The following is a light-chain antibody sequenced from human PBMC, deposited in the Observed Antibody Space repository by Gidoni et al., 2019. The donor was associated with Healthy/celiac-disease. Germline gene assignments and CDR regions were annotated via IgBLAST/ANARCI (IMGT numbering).Light chain of an antibody. CDR3: QQLNSYPHT. CDR2: AAS. J-gene: IGKJ2*01. V-gene: IGKV1-9*01. CDR1: QGISSY. Sequence: DLQLTPYPSFLSASVGDRVTITCRASQGISSYLAWYQQKPRKAPKLLIYAASTLQSGVPSRFSGSGSGTEFTLTISSLQPEDFATYYCQQLNSYPHTFGQGTKLEIK.